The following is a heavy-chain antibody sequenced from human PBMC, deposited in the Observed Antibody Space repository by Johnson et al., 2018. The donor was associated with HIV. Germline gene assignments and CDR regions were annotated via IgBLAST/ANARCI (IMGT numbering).Heavy chain of an antibody. V-gene: IGHV3-30*02. CDR1: GFTFSSYG. J-gene: IGHJ3*02. D-gene: IGHD3-22*01. CDR3: AKDSGYYYSSGYGAFDI. CDR2: IRYDGSNK. Sequence: VQLVESGGGVVQPGGSLRLSCAASGFTFSSYGMHWVRQAPGKGLEWVAFIRYDGSNKYYADSVKGRFTISRDNSKNTLYLQMNSLRAEDTAVYYCAKDSGYYYSSGYGAFDIWGQGTMVTVSS.